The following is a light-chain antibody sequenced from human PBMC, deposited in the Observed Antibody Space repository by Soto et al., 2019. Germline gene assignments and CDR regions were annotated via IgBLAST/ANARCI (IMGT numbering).Light chain of an antibody. J-gene: IGLJ1*01. Sequence: QSALTQPPSVSGSPGQSVAVSCTGTSSDVGSYNRVSWYQQPPGTAPKLIIYEVSNRPSGVPDRFSGSKSGNTASLTISGLQAEDEADYYCSSFTRSTTYVFGTGTKVTVL. CDR1: SSDVGSYNR. CDR3: SSFTRSTTYV. V-gene: IGLV2-18*02. CDR2: EVS.